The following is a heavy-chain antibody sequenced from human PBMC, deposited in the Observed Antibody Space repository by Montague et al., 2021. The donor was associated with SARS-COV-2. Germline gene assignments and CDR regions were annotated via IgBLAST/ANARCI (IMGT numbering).Heavy chain of an antibody. Sequence: PALVKPTQTLTLTCTFSGFSLSTSGMCVSWIRQPPGKALEWLALIDWDDDKYYSTSLKTRLTISKDTSKNQVVLTMTNMDPVDTATYCARLRVEMATMIGNYYYYGMDVWGQGTTFTVSS. CDR1: GFSLSTSGMC. D-gene: IGHD5-24*01. J-gene: IGHJ6*02. CDR3: ARLRVEMATMIGNYYYYGMDV. CDR2: IDWDDDK. V-gene: IGHV2-70*01.